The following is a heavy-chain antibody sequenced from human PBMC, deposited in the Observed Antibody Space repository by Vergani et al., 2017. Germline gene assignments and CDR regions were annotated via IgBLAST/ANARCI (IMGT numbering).Heavy chain of an antibody. Sequence: EVQLLESGGGLVQPGGSLRLSCAASGFTFSSYSMNWVRQAPGKGLEWVSYISSSSSTIYYADSVKGRFTISRDNAKNSLYLQMNSLRAEDTAVYYCAKDRNYHPGVACYMDVWGKGTTVTVSS. CDR2: ISSSSSTI. D-gene: IGHD1-7*01. CDR1: GFTFSSYS. CDR3: AKDRNYHPGVACYMDV. J-gene: IGHJ6*03. V-gene: IGHV3-48*04.